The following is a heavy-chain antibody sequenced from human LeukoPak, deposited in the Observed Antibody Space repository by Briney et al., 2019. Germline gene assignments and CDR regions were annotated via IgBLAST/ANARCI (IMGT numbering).Heavy chain of an antibody. CDR1: GYTFTSYY. D-gene: IGHD5-24*01. Sequence: GASVKVSCKASGYTFTSYYMHWARQAPGQGLEWMGIINPSGGSTSYAQKFQGRVTMTRDMSTSTVYMELSSLRSEDTAVYYCARASVPRDGYNLSGIGAFDIWGQGTMVTVSS. CDR2: INPSGGST. V-gene: IGHV1-46*01. CDR3: ARASVPRDGYNLSGIGAFDI. J-gene: IGHJ3*02.